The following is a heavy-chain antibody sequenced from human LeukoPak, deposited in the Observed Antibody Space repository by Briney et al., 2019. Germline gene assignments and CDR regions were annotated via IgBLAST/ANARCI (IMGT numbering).Heavy chain of an antibody. CDR1: GYTFTGYY. CDR3: ACTYSSGWYYFDY. CDR2: INPNSGGT. V-gene: IGHV1-2*02. D-gene: IGHD6-19*01. Sequence: ASVKVSCKASGYTFTGYYMHWVRQAPGQGLEWMGWINPNSGGTNYAQKFQGRVTMTRDTSINTAYMELSRLRSDDTAVYYCACTYSSGWYYFDYWGQGTLVTVSS. J-gene: IGHJ4*02.